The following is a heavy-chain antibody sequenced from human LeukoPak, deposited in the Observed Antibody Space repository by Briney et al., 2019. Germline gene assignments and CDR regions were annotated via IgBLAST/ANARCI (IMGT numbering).Heavy chain of an antibody. CDR1: GFTFSSYR. D-gene: IGHD2-21*01. CDR3: ARCYSNGMDV. J-gene: IGHJ6*02. CDR2: INGDGITT. V-gene: IGHV3-74*01. Sequence: PGGSLRLSCAASGFTFSSYRMHWVRQAPGKGLVWVSRINGDGITTTYADSVQGRFIISRDNGKKTLYLQMNSLRAEDTAVYYCARCYSNGMDVWGQGTTVTVSS.